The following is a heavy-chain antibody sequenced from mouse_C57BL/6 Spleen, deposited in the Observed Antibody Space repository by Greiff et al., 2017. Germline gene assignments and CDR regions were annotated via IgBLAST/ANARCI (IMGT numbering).Heavy chain of an antibody. CDR3: ARSGDYDERGYAMDY. CDR2: IDPSDSET. CDR1: GYTFTSYW. J-gene: IGHJ4*01. D-gene: IGHD2-4*01. Sequence: VQLQQPGAELVRPGSSVKLSCKASGYTFTSYWMHWVKQRPIQGLEWIGNIDPSDSETHYTQKFKDKATLTVDKSSSTAYMQLSSLTSEDSAVYYCARSGDYDERGYAMDYWGQGTSVTVSS. V-gene: IGHV1-52*01.